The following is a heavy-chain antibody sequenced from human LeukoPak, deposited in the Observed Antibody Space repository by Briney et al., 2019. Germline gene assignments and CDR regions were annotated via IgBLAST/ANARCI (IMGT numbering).Heavy chain of an antibody. J-gene: IGHJ5*02. V-gene: IGHV3-30-3*01. CDR1: GFTFSSYA. Sequence: GGSLRLSCAASGFTFSSYAMHWVRQAPGKGLEWVAVISYDGSNKYYADSVKGRFTISRDNSKNTLYLQMNSLRAEDTAVYYCAKDPGISSTSPNWFDPWGQGTLVTVSS. D-gene: IGHD2-2*01. CDR3: AKDPGISSTSPNWFDP. CDR2: ISYDGSNK.